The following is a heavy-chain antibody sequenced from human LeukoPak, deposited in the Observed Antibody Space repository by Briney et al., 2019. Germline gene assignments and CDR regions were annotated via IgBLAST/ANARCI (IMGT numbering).Heavy chain of an antibody. D-gene: IGHD5-18*01. V-gene: IGHV3-20*04. Sequence: RAGGSLRLSCAASGFTFSSYSMNWVRQAPGKGLEWVSGINWNGGSTGYADSVKGRFTISRDNAKNSLYLQMNSLRAEDTALYYCARDPHLCAFDYWGQGTLVTVSS. CDR2: INWNGGST. J-gene: IGHJ4*02. CDR1: GFTFSSYS. CDR3: ARDPHLCAFDY.